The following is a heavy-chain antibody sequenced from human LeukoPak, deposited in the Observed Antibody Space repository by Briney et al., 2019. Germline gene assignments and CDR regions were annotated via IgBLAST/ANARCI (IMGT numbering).Heavy chain of an antibody. CDR1: GFTFSSYG. Sequence: GGSLRLSCAASGFTFSSYGMHWVRQAPGKGLEWVAFIRYDGSNKYYADSVKGRFTISRDNSKNTLYLQMNSLRAEDTAVYYCARVLTMVRGVIIARPIGYWGQGTLVTVSS. V-gene: IGHV3-30*02. D-gene: IGHD3-10*01. J-gene: IGHJ4*02. CDR2: IRYDGSNK. CDR3: ARVLTMVRGVIIARPIGY.